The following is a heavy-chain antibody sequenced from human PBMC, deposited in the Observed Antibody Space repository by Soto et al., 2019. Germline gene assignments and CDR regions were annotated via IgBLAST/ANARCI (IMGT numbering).Heavy chain of an antibody. CDR3: ARVGSSWCFDY. CDR1: GFTFSSYG. Sequence: QVQLVESGGGVVQPGRSLRLSCAASGFTFSSYGMHWVRQAPGKGLEWVAVIWYDGSNKYYADSVKGRFTISRDNSKNTLYLQMTSLRAEDTAVYYCARVGSSWCFDYWGQGTLVTVSS. J-gene: IGHJ4*02. V-gene: IGHV3-33*01. CDR2: IWYDGSNK. D-gene: IGHD6-13*01.